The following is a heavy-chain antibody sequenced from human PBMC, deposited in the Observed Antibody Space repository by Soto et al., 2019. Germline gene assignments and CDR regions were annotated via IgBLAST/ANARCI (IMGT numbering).Heavy chain of an antibody. CDR1: GGTFSSYT. CDR2: IIPILGIA. V-gene: IGHV1-69*04. Sequence: GASVKVSCKASGGTFSSYTISWVRQAPGQGLEWMGRIIPILGIANYAQKFQGRVTITADKSTSTAYMGLSSLRSEDTAVYYCARDSGRGYCSSTSCYPGRKFDPWGQGTLVTVSS. J-gene: IGHJ5*02. CDR3: ARDSGRGYCSSTSCYPGRKFDP. D-gene: IGHD2-2*01.